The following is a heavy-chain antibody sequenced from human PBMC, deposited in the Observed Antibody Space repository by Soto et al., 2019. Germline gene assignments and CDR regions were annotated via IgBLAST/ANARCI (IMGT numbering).Heavy chain of an antibody. CDR3: ARRWFGENTEGWFDP. CDR2: IYHSGST. Sequence: SETLSLTCAVSGGSISSGGYSWSWMRQPPGKGLEWIGYIYHSGSTYYNPSLKSRVTISVDRSKNQFSLKLSSVTAADTAVYYCARRWFGENTEGWFDPWGQGTRVTVSS. D-gene: IGHD3-10*01. J-gene: IGHJ5*02. V-gene: IGHV4-30-2*01. CDR1: GGSISSGGYS.